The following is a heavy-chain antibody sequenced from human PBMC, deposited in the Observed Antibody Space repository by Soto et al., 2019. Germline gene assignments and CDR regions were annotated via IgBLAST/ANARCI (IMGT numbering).Heavy chain of an antibody. CDR1: GGSISTSSYY. CDR3: AKCGYRFTCLTFDS. D-gene: IGHD5-18*01. CDR2: IYYNGNT. Sequence: TLSLTCTVSGGSISTSSYYWGWIRQPPGKGLEGIGNIYYNGNTYYNPSLKSRVIISVSTSKNQFSLNLSSVTAADTAVYYCAKCGYRFTCLTFDSWGLGTLVTVSS. V-gene: IGHV4-39*01. J-gene: IGHJ4*02.